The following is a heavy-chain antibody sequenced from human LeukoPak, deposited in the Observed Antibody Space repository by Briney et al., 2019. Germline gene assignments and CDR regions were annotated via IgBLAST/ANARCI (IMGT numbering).Heavy chain of an antibody. CDR1: GDSVSSNSAA. CDR2: TYYRSKWYN. Sequence: SQTLSLTCAISGDSVSSNSAAWNWIRQSPSRGLEWLGRTYYRSKWYNDYAVSVKSRITINPDTSKNQFSLQLNSVTPEDTAVYYCAREKEDRGIAAAGPRPKYFQHWGQGTLVTVSS. D-gene: IGHD6-13*01. CDR3: AREKEDRGIAAAGPRPKYFQH. V-gene: IGHV6-1*01. J-gene: IGHJ1*01.